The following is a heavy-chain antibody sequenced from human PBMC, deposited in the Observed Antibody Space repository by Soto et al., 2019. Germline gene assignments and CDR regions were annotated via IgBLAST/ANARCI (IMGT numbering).Heavy chain of an antibody. J-gene: IGHJ4*02. CDR3: ARDLCSGGSCYEGPDY. D-gene: IGHD2-15*01. CDR2: INPNSGGT. Sequence: GASVKVSCKASGYTFTGYYMHWVRQAPGRGLEWMGWINPNSGGTNYAQKFQGWVTMTRDTSISTAYMELSRLRSDDTAVYYCARDLCSGGSCYEGPDYWGQGTLVTVSS. V-gene: IGHV1-2*04. CDR1: GYTFTGYY.